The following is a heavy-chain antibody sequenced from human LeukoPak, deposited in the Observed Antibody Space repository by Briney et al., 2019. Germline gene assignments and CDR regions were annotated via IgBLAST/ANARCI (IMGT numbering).Heavy chain of an antibody. V-gene: IGHV4-39*07. CDR3: ARVSAVAGPYYFDY. CDR2: IYYSGST. CDR1: GNSISSGDNY. Sequence: SETLSLTCTVSGNSISSGDNYWGWIRQPPGKGLEWIGSIYYSGSTYYNPSLKSRVTISVDTSKNQFSLKLSSVTAADTAVYYCARVSAVAGPYYFDYWGQGTLVTVSS. D-gene: IGHD6-19*01. J-gene: IGHJ4*02.